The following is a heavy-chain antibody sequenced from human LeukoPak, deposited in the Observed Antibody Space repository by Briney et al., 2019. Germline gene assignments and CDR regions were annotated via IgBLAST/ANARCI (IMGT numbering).Heavy chain of an antibody. J-gene: IGHJ6*03. CDR1: GGSIASNTYF. Sequence: SETLSLTCIVSGGSIASNTYFWDWIRQTPGKGLEWIGSIYYSGSTYYNPSLKSRVTISVDTSKNQFSLKLSSVTAADTAVHYCAREDSGSYYNYYYFYMDVWGKGTTVTISS. CDR3: AREDSGSYYNYYYFYMDV. D-gene: IGHD3-10*01. V-gene: IGHV4-39*07. CDR2: IYYSGST.